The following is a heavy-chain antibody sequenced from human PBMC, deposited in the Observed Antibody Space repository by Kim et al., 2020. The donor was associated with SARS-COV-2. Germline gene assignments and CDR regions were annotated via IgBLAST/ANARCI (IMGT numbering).Heavy chain of an antibody. V-gene: IGHV4-59*11. Sequence: SETLSLTCTVSGGSISSHYWSWIRQPPGKGLEWIGYIYYSGSTNYNPSLKSRVTISVDTSKNQFSLKLSSVTAADTAVYYCARDLRIGYYDSSGPFDYWGQGTLVTVSS. D-gene: IGHD3-22*01. J-gene: IGHJ4*02. CDR2: IYYSGST. CDR3: ARDLRIGYYDSSGPFDY. CDR1: GGSISSHY.